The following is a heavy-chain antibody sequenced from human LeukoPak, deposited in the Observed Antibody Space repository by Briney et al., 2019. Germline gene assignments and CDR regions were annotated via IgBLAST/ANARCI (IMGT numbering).Heavy chain of an antibody. V-gene: IGHV4-30-4*02. J-gene: IGHJ4*02. CDR3: TQGGDYSSSSVFDY. CDR1: GGSISSGDYY. CDR2: IYYSGST. Sequence: SDTLSLTCTVSGGSISSGDYYWSWIRQPPGKGLEWIGYIYYSGSTYYNPSLKSRVTISVDTSKNQFSLKLSSVTAADTAVYYCTQGGDYSSSSVFDYWGQGTLVTVSS. D-gene: IGHD6-6*01.